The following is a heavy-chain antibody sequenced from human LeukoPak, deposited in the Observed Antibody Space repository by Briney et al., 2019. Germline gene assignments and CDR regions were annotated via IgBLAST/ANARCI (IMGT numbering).Heavy chain of an antibody. CDR3: ARVGGSGSYGMDV. CDR1: GGSTSSGDYY. J-gene: IGHJ6*02. Sequence: PSGTLSLTCTVSGGSTSSGDYYWSWIRQPPGKGLEWIGYIYYSGSTYYNPSLKSRVTISVDTSKNQFSLKLSSVTAADTAVYYCARVGGSGSYGMDVWGQGTTVTVSS. D-gene: IGHD3-10*01. V-gene: IGHV4-30-4*01. CDR2: IYYSGST.